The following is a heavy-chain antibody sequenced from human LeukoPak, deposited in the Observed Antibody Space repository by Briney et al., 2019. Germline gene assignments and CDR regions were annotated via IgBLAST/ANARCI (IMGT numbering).Heavy chain of an antibody. CDR2: IYSGGST. Sequence: PGGSLRLSCAASGFTVSSNYMSWVRQAPGKGLEWVSVIYSGGSTYYADPVKCRFTISRDNSKSTLYIQMNSLRAEDTAVYYCARAKPKNMVRGLIMRRESRYYFDYWGQGTLVTVSS. D-gene: IGHD3-10*01. J-gene: IGHJ4*02. V-gene: IGHV3-53*01. CDR1: GFTVSSNY. CDR3: ARAKPKNMVRGLIMRRESRYYFDY.